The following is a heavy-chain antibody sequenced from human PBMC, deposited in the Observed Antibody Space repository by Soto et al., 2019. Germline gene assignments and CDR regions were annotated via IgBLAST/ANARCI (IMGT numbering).Heavy chain of an antibody. CDR2: IYDTGISGYTPST. D-gene: IGHD3-16*01. J-gene: IGHJ6*02. CDR1: GGSITSSY. Sequence: QVQLQESGPRLVKPSATLSLTCTVSGGSITSSYWSWIRRPPGKGLEWIAFIYDTGISGYTPSTSYNPSLKCRVNLSVDTSTSQLSLKLTSVKAADTAGYYRARGEDACFYYGLDIWGQGISVPVSS. V-gene: IGHV4-59*01. CDR3: ARGEDACFYYGLDI.